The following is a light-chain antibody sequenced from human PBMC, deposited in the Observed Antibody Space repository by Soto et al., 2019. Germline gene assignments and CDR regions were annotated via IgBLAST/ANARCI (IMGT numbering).Light chain of an antibody. Sequence: EIVLTQSPGTLSLSPGERATLSCRASQSVSSSYLAWYQQKPGQATRLLIYGASSMATGIPDRFSGSGSGTDFTLTISRLEPEDFAVYYCQQYGSSPRLTFGGGTKVEIK. J-gene: IGKJ4*01. CDR1: QSVSSSY. V-gene: IGKV3-20*01. CDR3: QQYGSSPRLT. CDR2: GAS.